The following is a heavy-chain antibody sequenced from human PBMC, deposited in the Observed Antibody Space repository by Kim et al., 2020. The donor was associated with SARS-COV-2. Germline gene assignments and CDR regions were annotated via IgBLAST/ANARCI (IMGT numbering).Heavy chain of an antibody. D-gene: IGHD3-10*01. CDR3: AKDSGSGSYQNWFDA. Sequence: DSVKGRFTISRDNSKNTLYLQMNSLRAEDTAVYYCAKDSGSGSYQNWFDAWGQGTLVTVSS. J-gene: IGHJ5*02. V-gene: IGHV3-33*06.